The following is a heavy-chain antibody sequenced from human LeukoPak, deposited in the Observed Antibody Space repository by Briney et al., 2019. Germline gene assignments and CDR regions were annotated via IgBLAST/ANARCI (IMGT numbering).Heavy chain of an antibody. CDR1: GFTFSSYA. Sequence: PGGSLRLSCAASGFTFSSYAMHWVRQAPGKGLEWVAVISYDGSNKYYADSVKGRFTISRDNSKNTPYLQMNSLRAEDTAVYYCARDWWFDPWGQGTLVSVSS. J-gene: IGHJ5*02. CDR3: ARDWWFDP. V-gene: IGHV3-30*04. CDR2: ISYDGSNK.